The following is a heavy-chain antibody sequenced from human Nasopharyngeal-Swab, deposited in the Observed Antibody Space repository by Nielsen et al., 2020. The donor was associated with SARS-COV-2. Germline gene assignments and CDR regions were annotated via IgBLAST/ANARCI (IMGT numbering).Heavy chain of an antibody. CDR1: GDSITNTAYY. Sequence: SDTLSLTCSVSGDSITNTAYYWGWIRQPPGKGLEWIANIYYSGITSNNPSLKSRVTISVDTSKNKLSLRPRSVTTADTAVYYCARTTHYDYFWGSPRPPNYFDYWGQGTLVTVSS. CDR2: IYYSGIT. D-gene: IGHD3-16*01. J-gene: IGHJ4*02. V-gene: IGHV4-39*01. CDR3: ARTTHYDYFWGSPRPPNYFDY.